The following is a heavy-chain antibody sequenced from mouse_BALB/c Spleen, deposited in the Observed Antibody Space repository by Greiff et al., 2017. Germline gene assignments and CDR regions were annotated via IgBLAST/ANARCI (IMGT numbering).Heavy chain of an antibody. CDR3: ARHRDGNYGFDY. V-gene: IGHV5-6*01. D-gene: IGHD2-1*01. J-gene: IGHJ2*01. CDR2: ISSGGSYT. CDR1: GFTFSSYG. Sequence: EVMLVESGGDLVKPGGSLKLSCAASGFTFSSYGMSWVRQTPDKRLEWVATISSGGSYTYYPDSVKGRFTISRDNAKNTLYLQMSSLKSEDTAMYYCARHRDGNYGFDYWGQGTTLTVSS.